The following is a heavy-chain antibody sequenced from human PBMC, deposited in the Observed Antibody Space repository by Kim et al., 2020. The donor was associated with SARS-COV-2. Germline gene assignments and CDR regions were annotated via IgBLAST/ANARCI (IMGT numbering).Heavy chain of an antibody. CDR1: GYRFNKYW. Sequence: GESLKISCEGAGYRFNKYWIAWVRQMPGKGLEYMGIIYPDDSETRYSPSFQGQVTISVDKLISTAYVQWSSLMASDTAIYFCARIGGEGGNHWIKEAFDIWGQGTMVTVSS. J-gene: IGHJ3*02. CDR3: ARIGGEGGNHWIKEAFDI. V-gene: IGHV5-51*04. CDR2: IYPDDSET. D-gene: IGHD1-1*01.